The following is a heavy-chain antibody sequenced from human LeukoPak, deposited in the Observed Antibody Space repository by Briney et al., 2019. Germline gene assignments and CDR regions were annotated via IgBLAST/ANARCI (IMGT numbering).Heavy chain of an antibody. V-gene: IGHV4-39*01. CDR2: MYYSGST. Sequence: SETLSLTCTVSGGSITTSRYYWGWIRQPPGKGLEWIGSMYYSGSTYYSPSLKSRVTISVGRSKNKFSLSLSSVTAADTAVYYCASHHTILYYFDYWGQGTLVTVSS. D-gene: IGHD3-3*01. CDR3: ASHHTILYYFDY. CDR1: GGSITTSRYY. J-gene: IGHJ4*02.